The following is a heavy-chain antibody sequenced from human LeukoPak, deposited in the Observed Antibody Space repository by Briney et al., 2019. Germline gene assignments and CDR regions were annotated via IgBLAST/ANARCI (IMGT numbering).Heavy chain of an antibody. CDR3: ARGRDRSKAGDL. J-gene: IGHJ5*02. V-gene: IGHV4-34*01. CDR1: GGSCGDYY. D-gene: IGHD5-24*01. Sequence: PSETLSLTCDVYGGSCGDYYCSWIRQPPGKGLEWIGEIHPHGIFYYNSSLMSRVTISIDTSKSRFSLRLTSVTAADTAFYYCARGRDRSKAGDLWGQGSLVTVSS. CDR2: IHPHGIF.